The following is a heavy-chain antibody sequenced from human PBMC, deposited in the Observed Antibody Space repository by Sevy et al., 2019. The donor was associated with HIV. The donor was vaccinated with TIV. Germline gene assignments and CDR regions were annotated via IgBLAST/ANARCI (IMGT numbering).Heavy chain of an antibody. V-gene: IGHV1-18*01. CDR2: ISDYNGYT. CDR3: AREGYYYRSGTYRPPNYYGMDV. D-gene: IGHD3-10*01. J-gene: IGHJ6*02. Sequence: ASVKVSCKASGYTFSSYGISWVRQASGQGLEWMGWISDYNGYTNYAHKFQGRVTMSTETSTRTAYMELRSLGSDDTAVYFCAREGYYYRSGTYRPPNYYGMDVWGQGTAVTVSS. CDR1: GYTFSSYG.